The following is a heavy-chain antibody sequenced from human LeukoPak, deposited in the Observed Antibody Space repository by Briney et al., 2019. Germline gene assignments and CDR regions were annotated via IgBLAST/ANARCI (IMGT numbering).Heavy chain of an antibody. CDR3: ARDSHDYCDY. Sequence: ASVKVSCKASGYTFTSYGISWVRQASGQGLEWMGWINAYNGKTNYPQKFQDRVTMTTDTSTSTAYLELRNLRSDDTAVYYCARDSHDYCDYWGQGTLVTVSS. CDR1: GYTFTSYG. J-gene: IGHJ4*02. V-gene: IGHV1-18*01. CDR2: INAYNGKT.